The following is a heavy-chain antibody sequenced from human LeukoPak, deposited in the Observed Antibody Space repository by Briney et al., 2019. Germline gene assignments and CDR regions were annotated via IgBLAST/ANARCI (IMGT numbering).Heavy chain of an antibody. CDR1: GFTFSNAW. Sequence: GGSLRLSCAASGFTFSNAWMSWVRQAPGKGLEWVGRIKSKTDGGTTDYAAPVKGRFTISREDSKNTLYLQMNSLKTEDTAVYYCTTYVGAYSNWGDYYYYYMDVWGKGTTVTVSS. CDR3: TTYVGAYSNWGDYYYYYMDV. J-gene: IGHJ6*03. V-gene: IGHV3-15*01. D-gene: IGHD4-11*01. CDR2: IKSKTDGGTT.